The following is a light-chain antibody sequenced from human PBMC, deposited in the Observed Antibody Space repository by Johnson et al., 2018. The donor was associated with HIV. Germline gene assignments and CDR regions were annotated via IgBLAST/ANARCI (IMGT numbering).Light chain of an antibody. J-gene: IGLJ1*01. CDR2: EHI. Sequence: QSVLTQPPPVSAAPGQKVTISCSGSSSNIGNNYVSWYQQLPGTAPKLLIYEHIKRPSGIPDRFSASKSGTSATLGITGLQTGDEADYYCGTWDSSLSAYVFGTGTKVTVL. V-gene: IGLV1-51*02. CDR3: GTWDSSLSAYV. CDR1: SSNIGNNY.